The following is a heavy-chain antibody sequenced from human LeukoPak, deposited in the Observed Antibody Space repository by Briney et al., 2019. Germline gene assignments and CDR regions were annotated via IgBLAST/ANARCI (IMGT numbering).Heavy chain of an antibody. CDR3: ASLRDSSSWYFRLRGDAFDI. CDR1: GFTFTSYS. J-gene: IGHJ3*02. D-gene: IGHD6-13*01. V-gene: IGHV3-21*01. Sequence: GGSLRLSCAASGFTFTSYSMNWVRQAPGKGLEWVSSISSSSSYIYYADSVKGRFTISRDNAKNSLYLQMNSLRAEDTAVYYCASLRDSSSWYFRLRGDAFDIWGQGTMVTVSS. CDR2: ISSSSSYI.